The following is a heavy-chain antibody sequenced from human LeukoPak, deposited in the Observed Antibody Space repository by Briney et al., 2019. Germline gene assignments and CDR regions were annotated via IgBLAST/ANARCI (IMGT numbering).Heavy chain of an antibody. CDR1: GYSISSGYY. CDR2: IYHSGST. Sequence: SETLSLTCTVSGYSISSGYYWGWIRQPPGKGLEWIGSIYHSGSTYYNPSLKSRVTISVDTSKNQFSLKLSSVTAADTAVYYCARVIAARGLFDYWGQGTLVTVSS. CDR3: ARVIAARGLFDY. J-gene: IGHJ4*02. V-gene: IGHV4-38-2*02. D-gene: IGHD6-6*01.